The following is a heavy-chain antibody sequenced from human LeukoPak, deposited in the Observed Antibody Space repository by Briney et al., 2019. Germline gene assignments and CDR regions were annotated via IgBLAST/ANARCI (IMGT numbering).Heavy chain of an antibody. CDR1: GLTFSLNA. V-gene: IGHV3-30-3*01. D-gene: IGHD4/OR15-4a*01. Sequence: GGSLRLSCAASGLTFSLNAMHWVRQAPGKGLEWLAVISKDGNSVRYAASVKGRFTISRDTPKNTLYLQVDSLRAEDTAMYYCARNEYGEYYFDYWGLGTLVTVSS. J-gene: IGHJ4*02. CDR2: ISKDGNSV. CDR3: ARNEYGEYYFDY.